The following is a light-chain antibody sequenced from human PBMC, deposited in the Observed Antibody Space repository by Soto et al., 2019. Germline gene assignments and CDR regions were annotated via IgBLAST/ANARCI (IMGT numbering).Light chain of an antibody. J-gene: IGLJ3*02. Sequence: QSALTQPASVSGSPGQSITISCTGTSSDVGGYNYVSWYQHHPGKAPKLMIYEVSNRPSGVSNRFSGSKSGNTASLTISGLQAEDEADYYCSSYTRSNTWVFGGGTKLTFL. CDR3: SSYTRSNTWV. CDR1: SSDVGGYNY. CDR2: EVS. V-gene: IGLV2-14*01.